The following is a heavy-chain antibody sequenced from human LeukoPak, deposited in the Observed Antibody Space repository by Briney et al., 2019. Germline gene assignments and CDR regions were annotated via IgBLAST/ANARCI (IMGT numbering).Heavy chain of an antibody. CDR1: GYTFTGYY. CDR2: INPNSGGT. D-gene: IGHD2-15*01. CDR3: ARDGFEYCSGGSCYSVYFDY. Sequence: ASVKVPCKASGYTFTGYYMHWVRQAPGQGLEWMGWINPNSGGTNYAQKFQGRVTMTRDTSISTAYMELSRLRSDDTAVYYCARDGFEYCSGGSCYSVYFDYWGQGTLVTVSS. J-gene: IGHJ4*02. V-gene: IGHV1-2*02.